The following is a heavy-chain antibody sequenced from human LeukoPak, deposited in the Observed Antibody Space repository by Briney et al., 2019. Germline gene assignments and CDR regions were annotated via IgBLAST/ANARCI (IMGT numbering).Heavy chain of an antibody. CDR1: GFTFSTYA. J-gene: IGHJ5*02. V-gene: IGHV3-23*01. D-gene: IGHD3-10*01. CDR2: TSASGGST. Sequence: GGSLRLSCAASGFTFSTYAMSWVRQAPGKGLEWVSGTSASGGSTYYADSVKGRFTISRDNSQSTLYLQMNSLRAEDTAVYYCARVPNYGSGSGFDPWGQGTLVTVSS. CDR3: ARVPNYGSGSGFDP.